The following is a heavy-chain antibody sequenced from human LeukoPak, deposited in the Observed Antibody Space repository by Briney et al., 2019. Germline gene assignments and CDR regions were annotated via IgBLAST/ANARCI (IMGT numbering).Heavy chain of an antibody. Sequence: APVKVSCKASGYTFTSYAMHWVRQAPGQRLEWMGWINAGNGNTKYSQKFQGRVTITRDTSASTAYMELSSLRSEDTAVYYCAREAIFGVVMFDYWGQGTLVTVSS. CDR3: AREAIFGVVMFDY. J-gene: IGHJ4*02. CDR1: GYTFTSYA. V-gene: IGHV1-3*01. D-gene: IGHD3-3*01. CDR2: INAGNGNT.